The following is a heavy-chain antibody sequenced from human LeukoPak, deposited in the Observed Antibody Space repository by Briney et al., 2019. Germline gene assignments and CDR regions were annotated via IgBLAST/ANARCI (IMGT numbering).Heavy chain of an antibody. CDR3: ATGGDYDILTGYYTFAY. CDR2: IYYSGST. V-gene: IGHV4-30-4*01. D-gene: IGHD3-9*01. Sequence: SETLSLTCTVSGGSISSGDYYWSWIRQPPGKGLEWIGYIYYSGSTYYNPSLKSRVTTSVDTSKNQFSLKLSSVTAADTAVYYCATGGDYDILTGYYTFAYWGQGTLVTVSS. J-gene: IGHJ4*02. CDR1: GGSISSGDYY.